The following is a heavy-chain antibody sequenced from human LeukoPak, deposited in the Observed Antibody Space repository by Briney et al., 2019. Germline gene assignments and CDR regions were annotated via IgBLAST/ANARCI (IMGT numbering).Heavy chain of an antibody. CDR2: ISGSGDNT. V-gene: IGHV3-23*01. CDR1: GFAFSTYA. D-gene: IGHD3-22*01. CDR3: AKERSSGVYRLFDY. Sequence: GGSLRLSCAASGFAFSTYAMNWVRHAPGKGLEWVSGISGSGDNTYYPDSVKGRFTIPSDNSKDTLYLQMNSLRAEDTAVYYCAKERSSGVYRLFDYWGQGTLVTVSS. J-gene: IGHJ4*02.